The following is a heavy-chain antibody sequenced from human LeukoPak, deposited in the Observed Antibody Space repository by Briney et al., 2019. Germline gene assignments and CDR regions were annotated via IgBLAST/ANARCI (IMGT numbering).Heavy chain of an antibody. V-gene: IGHV3-7*01. Sequence: GGSLRLSCVGSGLMFRDYWMNWVRQVPGKGLEWVGNINEDGSVQDYVESVRGRVSISRDNAKSSFYLQINNLRVEDTAIYYCATRESSMARSPWGQGTLVTVSS. CDR1: GLMFRDYW. J-gene: IGHJ5*02. CDR3: ATRESSMARSP. CDR2: INEDGSVQ. D-gene: IGHD3-10*01.